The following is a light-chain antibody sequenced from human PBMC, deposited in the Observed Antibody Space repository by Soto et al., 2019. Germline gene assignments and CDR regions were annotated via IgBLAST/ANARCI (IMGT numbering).Light chain of an antibody. CDR1: QSLLYSSNNKNY. Sequence: DIVMTQSPDSLAVPLGERATINCKSSQSLLYSSNNKNYLAWYQQKSGQPPKLIIYWASTRESGVPDRFSGSGPATDFTLTISSLQAEDVAFYYCQKYYSLPINFGKGTRLEIK. CDR2: WAS. J-gene: IGKJ5*01. CDR3: QKYYSLPIN. V-gene: IGKV4-1*01.